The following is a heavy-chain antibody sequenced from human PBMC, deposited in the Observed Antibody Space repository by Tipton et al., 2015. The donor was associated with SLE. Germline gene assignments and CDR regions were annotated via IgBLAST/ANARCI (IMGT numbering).Heavy chain of an antibody. CDR2: ISSSSRYI. Sequence: SLRLSCAASGFTFSNYNMNWVRQAPGKGLEWVSSISSSSRYIYHAESLKCRFTISRDNAKNSLYLQMNSLRVEDTAVYFCAGDDYASGITWGQGTLVTVSS. CDR3: AGDDYASGIT. J-gene: IGHJ5*02. V-gene: IGHV3-21*03. CDR1: GFTFSNYN. D-gene: IGHD3-10*01.